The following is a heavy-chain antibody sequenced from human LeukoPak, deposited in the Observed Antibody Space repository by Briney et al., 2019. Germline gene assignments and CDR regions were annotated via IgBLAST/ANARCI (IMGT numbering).Heavy chain of an antibody. V-gene: IGHV3-30*18. D-gene: IGHD6-19*01. CDR3: AKDPPNSSGSLGGY. Sequence: GGSLRLSCAASGFTFSNAWMSWVRQAPGKGLEWVAVISYDGSNKYYADSVKGRFTISRDNSKNTLYLQMNSLRAEDTAVYYCAKDPPNSSGSLGGYWGQGTLVTVSS. J-gene: IGHJ4*02. CDR2: ISYDGSNK. CDR1: GFTFSNAW.